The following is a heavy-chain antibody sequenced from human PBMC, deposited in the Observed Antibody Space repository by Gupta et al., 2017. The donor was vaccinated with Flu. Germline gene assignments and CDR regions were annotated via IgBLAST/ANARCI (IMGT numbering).Heavy chain of an antibody. D-gene: IGHD3-3*01. J-gene: IGHJ4*02. V-gene: IGHV5-51*03. CDR1: GYNFASYS. CDR3: ALRLVDLWSGPDLDFLDY. Sequence: EVHLAQSGAEVKKPGESLRISCEASGYNFASYSIAWVRQMPGKGLEWMGIIFPPDSDTRYSPAVQGQVTISADKSSTTAYLQWNSLKASDTATYYCALRLVDLWSGPDLDFLDYWGQGTPVSVS. CDR2: IFPPDSDT.